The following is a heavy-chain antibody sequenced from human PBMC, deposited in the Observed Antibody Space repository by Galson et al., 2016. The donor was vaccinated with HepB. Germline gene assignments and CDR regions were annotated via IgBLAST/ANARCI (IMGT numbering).Heavy chain of an antibody. CDR3: ARDRINGSYSFYGLDV. CDR1: GGSITSFF. CDR2: VSDTGST. Sequence: TLSLTCTVSGGSITSFFWSWLRQTPEKGLQWIGYVSDTGSTKYHPSLESRAAISVDTSRKQFSLRLTSVTAADTAVYYCARDRINGSYSFYGLDVWGQGSTVTVSS. V-gene: IGHV4-59*01. J-gene: IGHJ6*02. D-gene: IGHD2-21*01.